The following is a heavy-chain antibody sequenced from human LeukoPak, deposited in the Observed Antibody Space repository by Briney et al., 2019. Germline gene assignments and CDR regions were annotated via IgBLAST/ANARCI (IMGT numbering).Heavy chain of an antibody. V-gene: IGHV1-18*01. CDR2: IGAYNGNT. J-gene: IGHJ6*03. CDR3: ARVVLGDYGIYYYYMDV. D-gene: IGHD4-17*01. CDR1: GYTFTSYG. Sequence: ASVKVSCKASGYTFTSYGISWVRQAPGQGLEWMGWIGAYNGNTNYAQKLQGRVTMTTDTSTSTAYMELRSLRSDDTAVYYCARVVLGDYGIYYYYMDVWGKGTTVTVSS.